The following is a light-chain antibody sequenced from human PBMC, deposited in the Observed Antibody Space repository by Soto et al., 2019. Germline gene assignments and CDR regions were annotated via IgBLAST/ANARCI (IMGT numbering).Light chain of an antibody. V-gene: IGKV3-20*01. CDR2: GAS. CDR3: QQYGSSPPT. J-gene: IGKJ1*01. Sequence: EIVMTQSPATLSVSPGERATLSCRASQSVSSNLAWYQQKPGQAPRLLIYGASSRATGIPDRFSGSGSGTDFTLTISRLEPEDFAVYYCQQYGSSPPTFGQGTKVE. CDR1: QSVSSN.